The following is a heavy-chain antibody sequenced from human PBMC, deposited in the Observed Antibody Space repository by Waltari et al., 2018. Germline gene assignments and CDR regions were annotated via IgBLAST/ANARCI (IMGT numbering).Heavy chain of an antibody. CDR1: GGSFNDYY. V-gene: IGHV4-34*12. J-gene: IGHJ3*02. CDR2: VFHDGTA. CDR3: AKYSSGSSHPPAAFDI. Sequence: QVQLQQWGAGRLKPSETLSLTFVVPGGSFNDYYWSWSRQPPGKGLEWIGEVFHDGTANYNPSLKGRVTISVDTSNNQFSLKLTSVTAADEALYYCAKYSSGSSHPPAAFDIWGPGTEVTVSS. D-gene: IGHD6-19*01.